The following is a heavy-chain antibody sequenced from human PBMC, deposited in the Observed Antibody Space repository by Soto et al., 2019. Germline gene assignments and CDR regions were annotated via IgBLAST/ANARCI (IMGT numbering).Heavy chain of an antibody. CDR3: ARDASNWNYGHFNY. Sequence: QILLVQSGAEVKKPGASVKVSCKASGYTFISYGIAWVRQAPGQGLEWMGWISTYNGNIKYAQKLPGRGTMTTRTSPSKAYMELRRLRSDDTAVYYCARDASNWNYGHFNYWGQGNLVSVSS. D-gene: IGHD1-7*01. CDR2: ISTYNGNI. V-gene: IGHV1-18*01. J-gene: IGHJ4*02. CDR1: GYTFISYG.